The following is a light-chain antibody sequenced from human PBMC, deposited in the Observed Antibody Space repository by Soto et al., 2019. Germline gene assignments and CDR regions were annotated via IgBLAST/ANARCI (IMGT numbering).Light chain of an antibody. J-gene: IGKJ2*01. CDR3: QQYNNWPYT. CDR1: QSVSGN. CDR2: GAS. V-gene: IGKV3-15*01. Sequence: EIVMTQSPATLSVSPGERATLSCRASQSVSGNLAWYQQKPGQAPRLLIYGASTRATGIPARFGGSGSGTEFTLTISSLQSEDFAVYYCQQYNNWPYTFGQGTKLEIK.